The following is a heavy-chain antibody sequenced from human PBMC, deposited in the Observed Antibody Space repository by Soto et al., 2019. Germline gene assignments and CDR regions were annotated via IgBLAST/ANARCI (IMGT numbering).Heavy chain of an antibody. V-gene: IGHV3-30-3*01. D-gene: IGHD6-13*01. J-gene: IGHJ3*01. CDR3: ARDVVAVAAAVHNAFDS. CDR1: GFTFSSYA. Sequence: QVQLVESGGGVVQPGRSLRLSCAASGFTFSSYAMHWVRQAPGKGLEWVAVISYDGSNKYYADSVKGRLTISRDNSKNTRDLPMSSLRAEYTEVYYCARDVVAVAAAVHNAFDSWGHGTMVAVAS. CDR2: ISYDGSNK.